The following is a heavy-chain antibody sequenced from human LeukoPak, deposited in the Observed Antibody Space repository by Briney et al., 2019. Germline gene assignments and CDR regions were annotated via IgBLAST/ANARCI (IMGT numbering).Heavy chain of an antibody. D-gene: IGHD3-22*01. CDR2: IRIPTGAL. J-gene: IGHJ4*02. V-gene: IGHV3-48*01. CDR3: VRGKLVYYYDNSGYFDS. Sequence: PGGSLRLSCAASGSTFSSYTMNWVRQAPGKGLEWLSYIRIPTGALYYADSVKGRFTISRDNAKNSLYLQMNNLRAEDTAVYYCVRGKLVYYYDNSGYFDSWGQGTLVAVSS. CDR1: GSTFSSYT.